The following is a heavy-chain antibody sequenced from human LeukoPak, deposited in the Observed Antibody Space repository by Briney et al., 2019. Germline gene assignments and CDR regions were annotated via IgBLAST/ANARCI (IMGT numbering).Heavy chain of an antibody. CDR3: ARGPGSSYYYYMDV. D-gene: IGHD6-6*01. CDR1: GGSISSGGYY. J-gene: IGHJ6*03. CDR2: IYYSGST. V-gene: IGHV4-31*03. Sequence: SETLSLTCTVSGGSISSGGYYWSWIRQHPGKGLEWIGYIYYSGSTYYNPSLKSRVTISVDTSKNQFSLKLSSVTAADTAVFYCARGPGSSYYYYMDVWGKGTTVTVSS.